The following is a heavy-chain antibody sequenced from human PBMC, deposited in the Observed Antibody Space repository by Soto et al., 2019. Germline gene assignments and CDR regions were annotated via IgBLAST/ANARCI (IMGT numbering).Heavy chain of an antibody. Sequence: DVQLLESGGDLVQPGGSLRLSCSASGFTFRSYVMSWVRQAPGQGLEWVAAISGSAGSRLYADSVRGRFIISRDNSNNTLSMQMKSLRTEGTAVYYCANRCYAIRRGRFEASDKWGQGTTVIVSS. D-gene: IGHD2-8*01. J-gene: IGHJ3*02. CDR3: ANRCYAIRRGRFEASDK. CDR1: GFTFRSYV. CDR2: ISGSAGSR. V-gene: IGHV3-23*01.